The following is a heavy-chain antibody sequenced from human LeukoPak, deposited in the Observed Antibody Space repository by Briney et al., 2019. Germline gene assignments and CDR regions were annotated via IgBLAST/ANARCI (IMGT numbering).Heavy chain of an antibody. CDR2: IYYSGST. D-gene: IGHD6-19*01. V-gene: IGHV4-39*07. CDR1: GGSISSSSYY. J-gene: IGHJ4*02. CDR3: ARWYSSGWYGGFDY. Sequence: SETLSLTCTVSGGSISSSSYYWGWIRQPPGKGLEWIGSIYYSGSTYYNPSLKSRVTISVDTPKNQLSLKLSSVTAADTAVYYCARWYSSGWYGGFDYWGQGTLVTVSS.